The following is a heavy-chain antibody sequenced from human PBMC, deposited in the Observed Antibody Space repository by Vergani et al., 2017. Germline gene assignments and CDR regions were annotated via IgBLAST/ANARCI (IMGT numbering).Heavy chain of an antibody. D-gene: IGHD2-2*01. J-gene: IGHJ4*02. CDR1: GYSFTSYW. CDR2: IDPSDSYT. CDR3: ARLGYCSSTSCSEGN. V-gene: IGHV5-10-1*03. Sequence: EVQLVQSGAEVKTPGESLRISCKGSGYSFTSYWISWVRQMPGKGLEWMGRIDPSDSYTNYSPSFQGHVTISADKSISTAYLQWSSLKASDTAMYYCARLGYCSSTSCSEGNWGQGTLVTVSS.